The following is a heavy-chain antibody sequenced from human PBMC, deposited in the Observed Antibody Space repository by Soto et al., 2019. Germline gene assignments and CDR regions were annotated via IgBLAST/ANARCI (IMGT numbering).Heavy chain of an antibody. Sequence: ASVKVSCKAFGYTFTVYSLHWVRQAPGRGLEWMGWIHPNTGDAKYAQKFQGRVTMTRDTSITTAYMELSSLTSDDTAVYYCAISGDVIYPDFRDALRDNWFDRWGQGTLVTVCS. D-gene: IGHD4-17*01. CDR2: IHPNTGDA. CDR3: AISGDVIYPDFRDALRDNWFDR. CDR1: GYTFTVYS. J-gene: IGHJ5*02. V-gene: IGHV1-2*02.